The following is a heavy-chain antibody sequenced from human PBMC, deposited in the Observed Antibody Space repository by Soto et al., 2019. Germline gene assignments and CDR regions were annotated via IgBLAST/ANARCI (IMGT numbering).Heavy chain of an antibody. Sequence: GGSLRLSCAASGFTFSDHYMDWVRQAPGKGLEWVGRTRNKANSYTTEYAASVKGRFTISRDDSKNSLYLQMNSLKTEDTAVYYCATSKRVVPAAIGSDAFDIWGQGTMVTVSS. CDR1: GFTFSDHY. J-gene: IGHJ3*02. CDR3: ATSKRVVPAAIGSDAFDI. D-gene: IGHD2-2*01. CDR2: TRNKANSYTT. V-gene: IGHV3-72*01.